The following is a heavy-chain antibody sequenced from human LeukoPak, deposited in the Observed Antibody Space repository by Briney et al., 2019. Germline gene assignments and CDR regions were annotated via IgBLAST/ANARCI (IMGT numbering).Heavy chain of an antibody. J-gene: IGHJ3*02. V-gene: IGHV1-46*04. Sequence: SVKVSCKASGYSFTSYYVHGVRQAPGQGLEWVGVINPKDGGTISAQKLQDRVALTSDTSTSTVYMEMNNLKSDDTAVYYCARGPLLGYDTNDSGFDIWGQGTLVTVSS. D-gene: IGHD2-8*01. CDR2: INPKDGGT. CDR1: GYSFTSYY. CDR3: ARGPLLGYDTNDSGFDI.